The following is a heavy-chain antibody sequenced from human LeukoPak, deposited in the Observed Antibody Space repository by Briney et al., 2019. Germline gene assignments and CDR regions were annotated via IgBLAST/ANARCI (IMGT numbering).Heavy chain of an antibody. Sequence: SETLSLTCTVSGVSIRSYYWSWIRQPPGKGLEWIGYIYYSGSTNFSPSLKSRVTISVDTSKNQFSLKLTSVTAADTAVYYCARHVANTAMFDYWGQGALVTVSS. D-gene: IGHD5-18*01. V-gene: IGHV4-59*08. CDR3: ARHVANTAMFDY. CDR2: IYYSGST. CDR1: GVSIRSYY. J-gene: IGHJ4*02.